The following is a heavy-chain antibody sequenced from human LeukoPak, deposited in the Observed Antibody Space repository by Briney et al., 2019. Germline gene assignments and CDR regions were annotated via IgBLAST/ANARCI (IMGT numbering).Heavy chain of an antibody. D-gene: IGHD6-13*01. V-gene: IGHV3-23*01. CDR2: IRIGGGGT. CDR1: GFALSTYG. CDR3: ARCMVLSQRWCNWFDP. J-gene: IGHJ5*02. Sequence: PGGSLRLSCAASGFALSTYGMSWVRQAPAKGLEWVSSIRIGGGGTFYAGSVKGRFTISRDNSENTLHLQMNNLRVEDTARYFCARCMVLSQRWCNWFDPWGQGTLVTVSS.